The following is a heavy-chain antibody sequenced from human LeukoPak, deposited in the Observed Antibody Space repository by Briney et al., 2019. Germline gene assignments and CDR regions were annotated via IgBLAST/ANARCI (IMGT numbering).Heavy chain of an antibody. CDR3: ARVEMATISVGYFDY. CDR1: GFTFSSYA. D-gene: IGHD5-24*01. CDR2: ISYDGGNK. J-gene: IGHJ4*02. V-gene: IGHV3-30-3*01. Sequence: PGGSLRLSCAASGFTFSSYAMHWVRQAPGKGLEWVAVISYDGGNKYYADSVKGRFTISRDNSKNTLYLQMNGLRAEDTAVYYCARVEMATISVGYFDYWGQGTLVTVSS.